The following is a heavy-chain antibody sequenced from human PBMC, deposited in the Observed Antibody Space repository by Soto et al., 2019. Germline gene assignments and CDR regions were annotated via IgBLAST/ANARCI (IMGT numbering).Heavy chain of an antibody. CDR1: SGPSSSYN. V-gene: IGHV4-4*08. J-gene: IGHJ6*02. CDR2: VYSTGGS. Sequence: QVQLQQSGPRLVKPSETLSLTCTVSSGPSSSYNWGWIRQSPGRRLEWIGYVYSTGGSGYNPSLEHRVTISAAASTNTFSLTLTSVTAADTAVPSCMKQRTSTVPGLVDVWGQGTTVNVSS. D-gene: IGHD2-2*01. CDR3: MKQRTSTVPGLVDV.